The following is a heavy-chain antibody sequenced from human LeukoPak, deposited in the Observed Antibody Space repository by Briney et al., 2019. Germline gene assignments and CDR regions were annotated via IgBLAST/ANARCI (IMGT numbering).Heavy chain of an antibody. CDR3: ARGRCSRTSCPVETGSDP. V-gene: IGHV1-69*13. D-gene: IGHD2-2*01. CDR1: GGTFSSYA. J-gene: IGHJ5*02. Sequence: EASVKVSCKASGGTFSSYAISWVRQAPGQGLEWMGGIIPIFGTANYAQKFQGRVTITADESTSTAYMELSSLRSEGTAVYYCARGRCSRTSCPVETGSDPGGRGPL. CDR2: IIPIFGTA.